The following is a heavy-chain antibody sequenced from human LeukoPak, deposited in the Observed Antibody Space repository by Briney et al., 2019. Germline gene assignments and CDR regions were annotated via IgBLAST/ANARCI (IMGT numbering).Heavy chain of an antibody. CDR2: VHLDGRT. D-gene: IGHD5-12*01. CDR3: ARLPRYGGYDHFDY. Sequence: KTSETLSLTCGVSGGSVSSTNWWTWIRQPPGKGLEWIGEVHLDGRTNFNPSLKSRVTISVDTSKNQLSLKLSSVTAADTAVYYCARLPRYGGYDHFDYWGQGILVIVSS. V-gene: IGHV4-4*02. CDR1: GGSVSSTNW. J-gene: IGHJ4*02.